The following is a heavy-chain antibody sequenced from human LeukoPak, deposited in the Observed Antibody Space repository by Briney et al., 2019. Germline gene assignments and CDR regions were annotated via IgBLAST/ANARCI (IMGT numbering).Heavy chain of an antibody. CDR2: IRYDGSNK. D-gene: IGHD6-19*01. J-gene: IGHJ5*02. Sequence: GGSLRLSCAASGFTFTTYWMSWVRQAPGKGLEWVAFIRYDGSNKYYADSVKGRFTISRDNSKNTLYLQMNSLRADDTAVYYCAKSVAGINWFDPWGQGTLVTVSS. CDR1: GFTFTTYW. CDR3: AKSVAGINWFDP. V-gene: IGHV3-30*02.